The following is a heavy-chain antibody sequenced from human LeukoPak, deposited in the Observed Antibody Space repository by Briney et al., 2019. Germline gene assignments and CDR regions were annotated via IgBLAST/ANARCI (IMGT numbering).Heavy chain of an antibody. V-gene: IGHV4-59*01. CDR3: ARAVITFGAPVAKGFDC. CDR2: IYYSGST. Sequence: SETLSLTCTVSGGSFSTYYWSWIRQPPGKGLEWIGYIYYSGSTDYNPSLKSRVTMSLDTSKTHFSLNLSSVTAADTALYYCARAVITFGAPVAKGFDCWGRGTLVTVSS. J-gene: IGHJ4*02. D-gene: IGHD3-16*01. CDR1: GGSFSTYY.